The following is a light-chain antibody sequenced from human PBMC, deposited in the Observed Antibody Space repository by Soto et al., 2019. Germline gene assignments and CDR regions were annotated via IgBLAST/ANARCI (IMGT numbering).Light chain of an antibody. V-gene: IGKV3-11*01. CDR1: QYINTR. J-gene: IGKJ1*01. CDR2: QTS. Sequence: EIVLTQSPATLSSFPGNRVTLSCRASQYINTRLAWYQHMPGQAPRLLIYQTSIRAAGIPARFSASGSGTDFTLTISGIQPEDFALYYCHLRPNWPRTFGQGTKVDIK. CDR3: HLRPNWPRT.